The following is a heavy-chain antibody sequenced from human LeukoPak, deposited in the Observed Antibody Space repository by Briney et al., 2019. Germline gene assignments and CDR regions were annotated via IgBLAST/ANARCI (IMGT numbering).Heavy chain of an antibody. J-gene: IGHJ6*03. Sequence: SETLSLTCTVSGGSISSYYWSWIRQPPGKGLEWIGYIYYSGSTNYNPSLKSRVTISVDTSKNQFSLKLSSVTAADTAVYYCARSTSRSWYGYYYYMDVWGKGTTVTISS. CDR3: ARSTSRSWYGYYYYMDV. D-gene: IGHD2-2*01. CDR2: IYYSGST. V-gene: IGHV4-59*12. CDR1: GGSISSYY.